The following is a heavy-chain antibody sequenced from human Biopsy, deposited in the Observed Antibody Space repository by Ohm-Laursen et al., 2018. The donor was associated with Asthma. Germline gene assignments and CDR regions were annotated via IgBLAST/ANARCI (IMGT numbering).Heavy chain of an antibody. V-gene: IGHV4-30-2*01. CDR3: ARVKDGYNFDY. Sequence: QTLSLTCAVSGGSIRSGGYSWSWIRQPTGKGLEWIGYIYQRGNTYYNPSLKSLVTISLDRAKNQFSLKLTSMSAADTAVYYCARVKDGYNFDYWGQGTLVTVSS. J-gene: IGHJ4*02. CDR2: IYQRGNT. D-gene: IGHD5-24*01. CDR1: GGSIRSGGYS.